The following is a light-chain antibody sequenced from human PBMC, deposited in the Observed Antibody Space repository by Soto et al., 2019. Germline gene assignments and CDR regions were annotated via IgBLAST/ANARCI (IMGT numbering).Light chain of an antibody. CDR3: QQRTRWPMT. J-gene: IGKJ5*01. V-gene: IGKV3-11*01. Sequence: EIVMAQSPATLAVSPGETTRLSCRASQSINSDVAWYQQKLGQTPRLLIHGASTRATGIAARFSGSGFGTDFTLTISSLEPEDFAVYYCQQRTRWPMTFGQGTRLEIK. CDR2: GAS. CDR1: QSINSD.